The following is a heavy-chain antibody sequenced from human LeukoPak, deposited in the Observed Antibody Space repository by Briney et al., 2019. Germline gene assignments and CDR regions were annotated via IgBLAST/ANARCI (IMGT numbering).Heavy chain of an antibody. CDR2: ISHDGTNK. D-gene: IGHD5-18*01. Sequence: GRSLRLSCAASGFSFINSAIHWVRQSPAKGLEWLAFISHDGTNKYYSDSVEGRFTVSRHNSLNTAHLQMNILRPDGTAIYYRASEEVDTGDFWGQGTLVTVSS. CDR1: GFSFINSA. CDR3: ASEEVDTGDF. V-gene: IGHV3-30*14. J-gene: IGHJ4*02.